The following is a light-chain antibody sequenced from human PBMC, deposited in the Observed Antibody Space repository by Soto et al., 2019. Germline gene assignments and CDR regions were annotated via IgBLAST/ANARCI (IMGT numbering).Light chain of an antibody. CDR3: QQYNNWPPPWT. CDR2: GAS. J-gene: IGKJ5*01. Sequence: EIVMTQSPATLSVSTGERATLSCRASQSVSSNLAWYQQKPGQAPRLLIYGASTRATGIPARFSGSGSGTEFTLTISSLQSEDFAVYYCQQYNNWPPPWTFGLGTRLEIK. CDR1: QSVSSN. V-gene: IGKV3-15*01.